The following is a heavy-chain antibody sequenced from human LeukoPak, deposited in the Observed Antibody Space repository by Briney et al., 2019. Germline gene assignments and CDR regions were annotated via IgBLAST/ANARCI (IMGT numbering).Heavy chain of an antibody. J-gene: IGHJ4*02. CDR2: INHSGST. D-gene: IGHD6-13*01. V-gene: IGHV4-34*01. Sequence: NPGGSLRLSCAASGFTFSSYEMNWVRQAPGKGLEWIGEINHSGSTNYNPSLKSRVTISVDTSKNQFSLKLSSVTAADTAVYYCARRAAEPIYDYWGQGTLVTVSS. CDR1: GFTFSSYE. CDR3: ARRAAEPIYDY.